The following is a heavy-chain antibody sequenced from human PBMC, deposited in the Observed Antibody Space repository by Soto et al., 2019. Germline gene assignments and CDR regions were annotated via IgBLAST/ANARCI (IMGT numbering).Heavy chain of an antibody. CDR2: IYYSGST. V-gene: IGHV4-59*01. CDR3: ARDIGHAFDI. Sequence: SGTLSLTCTVSGGSISSYYWSWIRQPPGKGLEWIGYIYYSGSTNYNPSLKSRVTISVDTSKNQFSLKLSSVAAADTAVYYCARDIGHAFDIWGQGTMVPVSS. D-gene: IGHD1-26*01. J-gene: IGHJ3*02. CDR1: GGSISSYY.